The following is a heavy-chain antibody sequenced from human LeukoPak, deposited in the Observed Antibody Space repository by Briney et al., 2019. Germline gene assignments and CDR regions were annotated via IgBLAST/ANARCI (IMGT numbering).Heavy chain of an antibody. CDR1: GGSISSYY. D-gene: IGHD6-13*01. V-gene: IGHV4-59*08. Sequence: SETLSFTCTVSGGSISSYYWSWIRQPPGKGLEWIGYVYYSGSTNYNPSLKSRVTISADTSKNQFSLKLSSVTAADTAVYYCARRGYSSSWYAGRENNWFDPWGQGTLVTVSS. CDR3: ARRGYSSSWYAGRENNWFDP. J-gene: IGHJ5*02. CDR2: VYYSGST.